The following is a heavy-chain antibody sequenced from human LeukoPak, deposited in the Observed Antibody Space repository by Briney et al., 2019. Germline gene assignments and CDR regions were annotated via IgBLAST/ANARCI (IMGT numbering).Heavy chain of an antibody. D-gene: IGHD3-9*01. V-gene: IGHV4-39*01. CDR2: ISYVGTT. J-gene: IGHJ5*01. Sequence: PSETLSLTCTVSGGSITTIPYNWGWIRQPPGKGLEWIGTISYVGTTYYEPSLKSRVTMSIDTSKNQFSLNLNSATAADTAVYYCARHPTGYPNWFDSRGQGTLVIVSS. CDR1: GGSITTIPYN. CDR3: ARHPTGYPNWFDS.